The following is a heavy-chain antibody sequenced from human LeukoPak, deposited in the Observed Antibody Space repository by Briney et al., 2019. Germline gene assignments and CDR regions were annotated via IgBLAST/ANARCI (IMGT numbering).Heavy chain of an antibody. CDR3: ARDRGTTGYYYLDS. CDR1: GGSISSYY. Sequence: SETLSLTCTVSGGSISSYYWSWIRQPPGKGLEWIGDISYSGSTNYSPSLKSRVTMSVDASRNQFSLKLVSVTAADTAVYYCARDRGTTGYYYLDSWGQGILVTVSS. V-gene: IGHV4-59*01. J-gene: IGHJ4*02. CDR2: ISYSGST. D-gene: IGHD1-26*01.